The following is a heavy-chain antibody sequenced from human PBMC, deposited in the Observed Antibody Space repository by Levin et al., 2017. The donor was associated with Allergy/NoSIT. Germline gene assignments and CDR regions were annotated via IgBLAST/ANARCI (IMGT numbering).Heavy chain of an antibody. CDR3: ARDWFGGTTVTRADSPADAFDI. Sequence: AASVKVSCKASGYTFTGYYMHWVRQAPGQGLEWMGWINPNSGGTNYAQKFQGRVTMTRDTSISTAYMELSRLRSDDTAVYYCARDWFGGTTVTRADSPADAFDIWGQGTMVTVSS. D-gene: IGHD4-17*01. CDR1: GYTFTGYY. V-gene: IGHV1-2*02. J-gene: IGHJ3*02. CDR2: INPNSGGT.